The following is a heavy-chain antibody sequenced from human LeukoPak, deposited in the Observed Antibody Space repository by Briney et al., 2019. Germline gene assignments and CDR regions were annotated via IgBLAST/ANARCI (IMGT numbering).Heavy chain of an antibody. V-gene: IGHV3-30-3*01. J-gene: IGHJ4*02. Sequence: GGSLRLSCAASGFTFSSYAMHWVRQAPGKGLEWVAVISYDGSNKYYADSVKGRFTISRDNSKNTLYLQMNSLRAEDTAIYYCAKDRRLPWDYFDSWGQGTQVTVSS. CDR3: AKDRRLPWDYFDS. D-gene: IGHD5-12*01. CDR2: ISYDGSNK. CDR1: GFTFSSYA.